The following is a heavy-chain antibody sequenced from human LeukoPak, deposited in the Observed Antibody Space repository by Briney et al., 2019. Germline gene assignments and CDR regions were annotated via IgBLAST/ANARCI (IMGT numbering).Heavy chain of an antibody. CDR1: GFTVSSNY. CDR3: ARSSHYDILTGYSEEDAFDI. Sequence: GESLRLSCAASGFTVSSNYMSWVLQAPGKGLEWVSVIYSGGSTDYADSVKGRFTISRDISKNTLYLQMNSLRVEDTAVYYCARSSHYDILTGYSEEDAFDIWGQGTMVTVSS. J-gene: IGHJ3*02. D-gene: IGHD3-9*01. CDR2: IYSGGST. V-gene: IGHV3-53*01.